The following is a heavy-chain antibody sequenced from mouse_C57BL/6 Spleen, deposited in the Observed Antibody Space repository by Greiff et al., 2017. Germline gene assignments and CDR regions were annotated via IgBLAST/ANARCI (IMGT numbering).Heavy chain of an antibody. Sequence: EVKLVESEGGLVQPGSSMKLSCTASGFTFSDYYMAWVRQVPEKGLEGVANINYDGSSTYYLDSLKSRFIISRDNAKNILYLQMSSLKSEDTATYYCAREGYGSSYDYWGQGTTLTVSS. D-gene: IGHD1-1*01. J-gene: IGHJ2*01. CDR1: GFTFSDYY. CDR3: AREGYGSSYDY. CDR2: INYDGSST. V-gene: IGHV5-16*01.